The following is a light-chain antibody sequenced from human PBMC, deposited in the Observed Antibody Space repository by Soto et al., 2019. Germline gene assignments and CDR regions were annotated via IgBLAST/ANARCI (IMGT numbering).Light chain of an antibody. J-gene: IGLJ3*02. V-gene: IGLV4-69*01. CDR2: LNSDGSH. CDR3: QTWGTGLLV. Sequence: QPVLTQSPSASASLGASVKLTCTLSSGHSSYAIAWHQQQPEKGPRYLMKLNSDGSHSKGDGIPDRFSGSSSGAERYLTISSLQSEDEADYYWQTWGTGLLVFGGGTKVTVL. CDR1: SGHSSYA.